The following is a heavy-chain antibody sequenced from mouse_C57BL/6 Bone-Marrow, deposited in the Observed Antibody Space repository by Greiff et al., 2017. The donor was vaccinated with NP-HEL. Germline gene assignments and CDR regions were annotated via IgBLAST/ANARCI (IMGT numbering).Heavy chain of an antibody. CDR3: AREGWGDYAMDY. CDR1: GYTFTDYY. CDR2: INPNNGGT. D-gene: IGHD1-1*02. V-gene: IGHV1-26*01. J-gene: IGHJ4*01. Sequence: VQLKQSGPELVKPGASVKISCKASGYTFTDYYMNWVKQSHGKSLEWIGDINPNNGGTSYNQKFKGKATLTVDKSSSTAYMELRSLTSEDSAVYYCAREGWGDYAMDYWGQGTSVTVSS.